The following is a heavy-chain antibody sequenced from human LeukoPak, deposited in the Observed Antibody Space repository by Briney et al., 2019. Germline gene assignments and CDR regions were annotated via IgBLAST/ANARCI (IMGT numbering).Heavy chain of an antibody. CDR3: ARDPACSSTSCYRFGTYYYYMDV. J-gene: IGHJ6*03. CDR1: GYTFTGYY. D-gene: IGHD2-2*02. Sequence: GASVKVSCKASGYTFTGYYMHWVRQAPGQGLEWMGWINPNSGGTNYAQKFQGRVTMTRDTSISTAYMELSRLRSDDTAVYYYARDPACSSTSCYRFGTYYYYMDVWGKGTTVTVSS. CDR2: INPNSGGT. V-gene: IGHV1-2*02.